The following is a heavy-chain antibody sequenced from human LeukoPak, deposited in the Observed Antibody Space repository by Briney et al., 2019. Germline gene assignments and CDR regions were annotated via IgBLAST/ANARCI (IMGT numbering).Heavy chain of an antibody. J-gene: IGHJ4*02. CDR3: VRAPRDSSTMLDY. CDR1: GYTFTTYW. CDR2: INPNDGST. D-gene: IGHD6-13*01. V-gene: IGHV1-46*01. Sequence: ASVKVSCKASGYTFTTYWIHWARQAPGLRLELVALINPNDGSTTYAHKFQGRVTMTRDTSTSTVYMDLSRLTSEDTAVYYCVRAPRDSSTMLDYWGQGTLVTVSS.